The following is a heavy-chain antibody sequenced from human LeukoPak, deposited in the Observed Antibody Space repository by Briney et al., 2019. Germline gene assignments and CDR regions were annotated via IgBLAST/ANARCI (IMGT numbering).Heavy chain of an antibody. J-gene: IGHJ4*02. CDR2: ISSSSSYI. CDR3: ARVGDSSGYYQGDY. D-gene: IGHD3-22*01. CDR1: GFTFSSYS. V-gene: IGHV3-21*01. Sequence: GGSLRLSCAASGFTFSSYSMNWVRQAPGKGLEWVSSISSSSSYIYYADSVKGRFTISRDNAKNSLYLQMNSLRAEDTAVYYCARVGDSSGYYQGDYWGQGTLVTVSS.